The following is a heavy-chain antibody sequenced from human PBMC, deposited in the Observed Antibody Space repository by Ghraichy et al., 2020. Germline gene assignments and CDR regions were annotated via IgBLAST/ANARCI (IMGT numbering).Heavy chain of an antibody. V-gene: IGHV1-2*02. CDR1: GYTFTGYY. Sequence: ASVKVSCKASGYTFTGYYMHWVRQAPGQGLEWMGWINPNSGGTNYAQKFQGRVTMTRDTSISTAYMELSRLRSDDTAVYYCASGPIHDYYDSSGYYRSWGQGTLVTVSS. CDR3: ASGPIHDYYDSSGYYRS. J-gene: IGHJ4*02. CDR2: INPNSGGT. D-gene: IGHD3-22*01.